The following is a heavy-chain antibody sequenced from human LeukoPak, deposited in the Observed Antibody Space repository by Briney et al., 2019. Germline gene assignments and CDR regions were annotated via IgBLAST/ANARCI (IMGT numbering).Heavy chain of an antibody. CDR2: IYTSGST. D-gene: IGHD6-19*01. V-gene: IGHV4-4*07. J-gene: IGHJ3*02. Sequence: SETLSLTCNVSGVSISSYYWSWIRQPAGKGLEWIGRIYTSGSTNYNPSLKSRVTMSVDTSKNQFSLKLSSVTAADTAVYYCARGKYSSGWYGPDSFDIWGQGTMVTVSS. CDR1: GVSISSYY. CDR3: ARGKYSSGWYGPDSFDI.